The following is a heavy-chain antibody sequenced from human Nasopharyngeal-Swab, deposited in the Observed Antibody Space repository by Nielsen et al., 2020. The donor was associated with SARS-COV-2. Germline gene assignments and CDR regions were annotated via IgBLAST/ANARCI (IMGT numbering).Heavy chain of an antibody. D-gene: IGHD3-3*01. J-gene: IGHJ6*01. CDR3: ARGSVPLYYDFWSGYYGSTQNYYGMDV. CDR1: GYSFTSYW. CDR2: IYPGDSDT. Sequence: KVSCKGSGYSFTSYWIVWVRQMPGKGLEWMGIIYPGDSDTRYSPSFQGQVTISADKSISTAYLQWSSLKASDTAMYYCARGSVPLYYDFWSGYYGSTQNYYGMDVWGQGTTVTVSS. V-gene: IGHV5-51*01.